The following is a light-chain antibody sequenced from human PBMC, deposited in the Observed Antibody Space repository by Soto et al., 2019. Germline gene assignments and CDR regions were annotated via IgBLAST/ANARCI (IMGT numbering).Light chain of an antibody. J-gene: IGKJ1*01. CDR1: QSISIW. Sequence: IQMTQSPSTLSASVGDRVTITCRASQSISIWLAWHQQKPGKAPKLLIYKASSLESEVPSRFSGSGSGTEFTLTINSLQPDESATYYCQQYNSDSTFGQGTKVEIK. CDR2: KAS. V-gene: IGKV1-5*03. CDR3: QQYNSDST.